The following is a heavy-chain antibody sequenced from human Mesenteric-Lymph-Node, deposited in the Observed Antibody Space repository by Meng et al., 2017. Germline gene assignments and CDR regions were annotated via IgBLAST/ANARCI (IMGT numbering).Heavy chain of an antibody. V-gene: IGHV3-66*02. CDR1: GFTVSSNY. CDR2: IHDDGNT. CDR3: ARGVYYYGSGSYYRSPMDPFDY. Sequence: GESLKISCAASGFTVSSNYISWVRQAPGKGLEWVSVIHDDGNTYYGDSVKGRFTISRDNSKIMLYLQMNSLRPEDTAVYYCARGVYYYGSGSYYRSPMDPFDYWGQGTLVTVSS. J-gene: IGHJ4*02. D-gene: IGHD3-10*01.